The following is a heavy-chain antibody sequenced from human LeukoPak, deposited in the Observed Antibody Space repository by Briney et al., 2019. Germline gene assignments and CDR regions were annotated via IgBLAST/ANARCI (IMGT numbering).Heavy chain of an antibody. V-gene: IGHV1-18*01. Sequence: GASVKVSCKASGYTFTSYGISWVRQAPGQGLEWMGWINAYSGNTNYAQKLQGAGTMTTDTYTSTAYMELRSLRSDDPAVYYSARVGWLVRGYFDYWGQGTLVTVSS. CDR2: INAYSGNT. CDR3: ARVGWLVRGYFDY. J-gene: IGHJ4*02. D-gene: IGHD6-19*01. CDR1: GYTFTSYG.